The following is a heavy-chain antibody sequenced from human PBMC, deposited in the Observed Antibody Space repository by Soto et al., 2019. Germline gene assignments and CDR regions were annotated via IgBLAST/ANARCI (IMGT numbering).Heavy chain of an antibody. CDR3: AKDVRYYYGSGSVAFDI. CDR2: IGWNSGSI. CDR1: GFTFDDYA. V-gene: IGHV3-9*01. J-gene: IGHJ3*02. D-gene: IGHD3-10*01. Sequence: SLRLSCAASGFTFDDYAMHWVRQAPGKGLEWVSGIGWNSGSIGYADSVKGRFTISRDNAKNSLYLQMNSLRAEDTALYYCAKDVRYYYGSGSVAFDIWGQGTMVTVSS.